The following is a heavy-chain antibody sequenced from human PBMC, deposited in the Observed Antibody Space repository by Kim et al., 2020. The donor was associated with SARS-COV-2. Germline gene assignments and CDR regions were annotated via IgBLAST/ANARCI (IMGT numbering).Heavy chain of an antibody. D-gene: IGHD5-18*01. Sequence: GGSLRLSCAASGFTFSSYGMHWVRQAPGKGLEWVAVISYDGSNKYYADSVKGRFTISRDNSKNTLYLQMNSLRAEDTAVYYCAKVEESGYSYGYDYFDYWGQGTLVTVSS. J-gene: IGHJ4*02. CDR1: GFTFSSYG. CDR3: AKVEESGYSYGYDYFDY. V-gene: IGHV3-30*18. CDR2: ISYDGSNK.